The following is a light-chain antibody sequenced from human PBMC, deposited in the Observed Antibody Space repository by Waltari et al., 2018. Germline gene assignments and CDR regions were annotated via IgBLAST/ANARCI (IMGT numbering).Light chain of an antibody. J-gene: IGKJ2*01. CDR2: AAS. CDR3: QQSYSTPRT. CDR1: QSITSY. Sequence: DIQMTQSPSSLSTSVGDRVTIPCRESQSITSYLNWYQQKPGKAPKLLIYAASSLQSGVPSRFSGSGSGTDFTLTISSLQREDFVTYYCQQSYSTPRTFGQGTRLEIK. V-gene: IGKV1-39*01.